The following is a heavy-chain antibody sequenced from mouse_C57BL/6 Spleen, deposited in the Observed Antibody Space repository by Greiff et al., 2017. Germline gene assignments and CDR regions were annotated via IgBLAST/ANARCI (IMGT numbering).Heavy chain of an antibody. Sequence: EVQVVESGPELVKPGASVKISCKASGYSFTGYYMNWVKQSPEKSLEWIGEINPNTGGTTYNQKFTAKATLTVDKSSSTAYMQLKSLTSEDSAVYYCARGNYVGYWGQGTTLTVSS. J-gene: IGHJ2*01. CDR1: GYSFTGYY. CDR3: ARGNYVGY. V-gene: IGHV1-42*01. CDR2: INPNTGGT.